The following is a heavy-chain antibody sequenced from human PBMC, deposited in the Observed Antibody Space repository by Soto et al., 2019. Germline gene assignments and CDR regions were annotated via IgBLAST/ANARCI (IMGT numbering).Heavy chain of an antibody. Sequence: PGESLKISCKGSGYSFTSYWINWVRQMPGKGLEWMGIIYPGDSDTRYSPSFQGQVTISADKSIDTAYLQWRSLKASDTAVYYCARHHGSPGSYFGLDVWGQVTTVPVS. CDR1: GYSFTSYW. CDR2: IYPGDSDT. V-gene: IGHV5-51*01. D-gene: IGHD6-13*01. CDR3: ARHHGSPGSYFGLDV. J-gene: IGHJ6*02.